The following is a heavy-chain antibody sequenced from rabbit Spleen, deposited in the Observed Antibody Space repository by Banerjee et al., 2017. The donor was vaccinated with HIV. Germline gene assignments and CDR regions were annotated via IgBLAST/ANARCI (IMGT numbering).Heavy chain of an antibody. CDR2: IYSVIDYT. V-gene: IGHV1S45*01. J-gene: IGHJ4*01. D-gene: IGHD8-1*01. CDR1: GFSFSSGYD. Sequence: QEQLEESGGDLVKPEGSLTLTCTASGFSFSSGYDMCWVRQAPGKGLEWIGSIYSVIDYTYCASWVKGRFTISKTSSTTVTLQMTSLTVADTATYFCARDGAGGSYFALWGPGTLVTVS. CDR3: ARDGAGGSYFAL.